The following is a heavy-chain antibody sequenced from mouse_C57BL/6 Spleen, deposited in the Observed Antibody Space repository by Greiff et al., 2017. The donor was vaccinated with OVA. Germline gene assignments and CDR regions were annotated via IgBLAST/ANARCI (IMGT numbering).Heavy chain of an antibody. Sequence: VQLQQSGPELVKPGASVKIPCKASGYTFTDYNMDWVKQSHGKSLEWIGDINPNNGGTIYNQKFKGKATLTVDKSSSTAYMELRSLTSEDTAVYYCARPFITTVVGYFDVWGTGTTVTVSS. CDR2: INPNNGGT. J-gene: IGHJ1*03. CDR1: GYTFTDYN. CDR3: ARPFITTVVGYFDV. D-gene: IGHD1-1*01. V-gene: IGHV1-18*01.